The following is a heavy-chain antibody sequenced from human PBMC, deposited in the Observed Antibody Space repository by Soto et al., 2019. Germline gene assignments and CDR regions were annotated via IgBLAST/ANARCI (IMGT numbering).Heavy chain of an antibody. D-gene: IGHD3-10*01. Sequence: QVQLVESGGGVVQPGRSLRLSCVGSGFTFSSYAIHWVRQAPGQGLEWVAVISDDGKNKYYPDSMTGRFTISRDNSKHTLYLQMNSLRAEDTAVYYCAKDIRGSGSYDAMDVWGQGTTVTV. CDR3: AKDIRGSGSYDAMDV. J-gene: IGHJ6*02. V-gene: IGHV3-30*04. CDR1: GFTFSSYA. CDR2: ISDDGKNK.